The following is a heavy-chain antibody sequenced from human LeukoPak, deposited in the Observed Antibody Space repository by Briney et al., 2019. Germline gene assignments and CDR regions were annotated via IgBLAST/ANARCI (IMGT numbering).Heavy chain of an antibody. D-gene: IGHD6-19*01. J-gene: IGHJ5*02. Sequence: GASVKVSCKASGYTFTSYGISWVRQAPGQGLEWMGWISAYNGNTNYAQKLQGRVTMTTDTSTSTAYMELRSLRSDDTAVCYCARVAYSSGWYPGNWFDPWGQGTLVTVSS. CDR2: ISAYNGNT. CDR1: GYTFTSYG. CDR3: ARVAYSSGWYPGNWFDP. V-gene: IGHV1-18*01.